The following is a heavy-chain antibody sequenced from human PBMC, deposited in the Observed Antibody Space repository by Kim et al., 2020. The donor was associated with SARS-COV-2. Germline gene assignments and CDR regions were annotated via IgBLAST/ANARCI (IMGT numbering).Heavy chain of an antibody. CDR3: ARWVSAAAGCDY. CDR1: GGSISSYY. J-gene: IGHJ4*02. D-gene: IGHD6-13*01. CDR2: IYYSGST. Sequence: SETLSLTCTVSGGSISSYYWSWIRQPPGKGLEWIGYIYYSGSTNYNPSLKSRVTISVDTSKNQFSLKLSSVTAADTAVYYCARWVSAAAGCDYWGQGTLVTVSS. V-gene: IGHV4-59*13.